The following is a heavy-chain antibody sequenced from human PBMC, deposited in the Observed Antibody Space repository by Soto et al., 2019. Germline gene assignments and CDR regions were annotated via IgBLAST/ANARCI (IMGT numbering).Heavy chain of an antibody. J-gene: IGHJ6*03. D-gene: IGHD2-15*01. CDR3: ARSVGVFCSGGSCYPVEYYYMDV. CDR1: GYTFTGYY. V-gene: IGHV1-2*02. Sequence: ASVKVSCKASGYTFTGYYMHWVRQAPGQGLEWMGWINPNSGGTNYAQKFQGRVTMTTDTSTSTAYMELRSLRSDDTAVYYCARSVGVFCSGGSCYPVEYYYMDVWGKGTTVTVSS. CDR2: INPNSGGT.